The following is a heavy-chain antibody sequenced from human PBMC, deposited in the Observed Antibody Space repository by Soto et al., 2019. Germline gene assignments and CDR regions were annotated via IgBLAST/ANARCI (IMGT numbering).Heavy chain of an antibody. D-gene: IGHD3-10*01. V-gene: IGHV3-30-3*01. J-gene: IGHJ6*02. CDR3: ARGESNPVLLWFGELDYYYYGMDV. CDR2: ISYDGSNK. Sequence: PGGSLRLSCAASGFTFSSYAMHWVRQAPGKGLEWVAVISYDGSNKYYADSVKGRFTISRDNAKNTLYLQMNSLRAEDTAVYYCARGESNPVLLWFGELDYYYYGMDVWGQGTTVTVSS. CDR1: GFTFSSYA.